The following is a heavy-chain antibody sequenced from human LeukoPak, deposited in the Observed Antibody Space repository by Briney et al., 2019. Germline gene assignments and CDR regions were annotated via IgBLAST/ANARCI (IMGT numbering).Heavy chain of an antibody. CDR2: IIPIFGTA. CDR3: ARCGVTHYWYYMDV. Sequence: SVKVSCKASGGTFSSYAISWVRQAPGQGLEGMGGIIPIFGTANYAQKLQGRVTITADESTSTAYMELSSLRSEDTAVYYCARCGVTHYWYYMDVWGKGTTVTISS. D-gene: IGHD5-18*01. CDR1: GGTFSSYA. J-gene: IGHJ6*03. V-gene: IGHV1-69*13.